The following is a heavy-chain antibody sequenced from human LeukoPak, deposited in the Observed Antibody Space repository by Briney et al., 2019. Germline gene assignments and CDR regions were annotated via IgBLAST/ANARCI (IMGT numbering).Heavy chain of an antibody. CDR3: ARLDSSGYYYFDY. J-gene: IGHJ4*02. V-gene: IGHV4-59*08. CDR1: GGSITSYY. CDR2: IYYSGSA. D-gene: IGHD6-19*01. Sequence: SETLSLTCTVSGGSITSYYWSWIRQPPGKGLEWIGYIYYSGSADYNPSLKGRVAISVATSKTQFSLKLTSVTAADTAVYYCARLDSSGYYYFDYWGQGTLVTVSS.